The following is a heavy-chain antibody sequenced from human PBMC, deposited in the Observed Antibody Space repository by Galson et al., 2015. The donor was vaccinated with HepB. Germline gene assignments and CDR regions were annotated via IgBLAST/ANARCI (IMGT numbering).Heavy chain of an antibody. CDR3: ARDAVGWYYGSGSNNWFDP. CDR2: ISSSSSYI. Sequence: SLRLSCAASGFTFSSYSMNWVRQAPGKGLEWVSSISSSSSYIYYADSVKGRFTISRDNAKNSLYLQMNSLRAEDTAVYYCARDAVGWYYGSGSNNWFDPWGQGTLVTVSS. J-gene: IGHJ5*02. V-gene: IGHV3-21*01. D-gene: IGHD3-10*01. CDR1: GFTFSSYS.